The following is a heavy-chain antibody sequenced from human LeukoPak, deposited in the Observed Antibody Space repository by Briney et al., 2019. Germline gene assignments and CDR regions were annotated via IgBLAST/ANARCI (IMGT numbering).Heavy chain of an antibody. D-gene: IGHD5-12*01. Sequence: PSETLSLTCPVSGASTSHFYWNWIRQPPGRGLEWIGYMHNSGSSKHNPSLKSRVTISIDTSKNQFSLQLTSVTAADTAIYYCARSAEWLRNAFEIWGQGTMVSVSS. CDR3: ARSAEWLRNAFEI. CDR1: GASTSHFY. J-gene: IGHJ3*02. V-gene: IGHV4-59*01. CDR2: MHNSGSS.